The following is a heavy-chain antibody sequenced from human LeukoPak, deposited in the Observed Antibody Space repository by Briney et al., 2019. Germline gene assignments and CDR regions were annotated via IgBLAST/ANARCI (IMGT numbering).Heavy chain of an antibody. CDR3: ARDRRIAVAGNDY. D-gene: IGHD6-19*01. CDR2: ISGTSGSI. Sequence: PGGSLRLSCAASGFTFNTYTMNWFRQAPGKRLEWVSSISGTSGSIYYADSVKGRFTISRDNPKNSLYLQMNSLRADDTAVYYCARDRRIAVAGNDYWGQGTLVTVSS. CDR1: GFTFNTYT. V-gene: IGHV3-21*01. J-gene: IGHJ4*02.